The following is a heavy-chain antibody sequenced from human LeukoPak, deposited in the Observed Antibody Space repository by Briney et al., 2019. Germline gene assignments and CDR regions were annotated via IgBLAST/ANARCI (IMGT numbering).Heavy chain of an antibody. CDR3: AISYYFHTTTYHGAFNI. V-gene: IGHV3-23*01. D-gene: IGHD2/OR15-2a*01. CDR2: ISGISGGDWT. J-gene: IGHJ3*02. CDR1: GFAFSTYA. Sequence: PGGSLRLSCAGSGFAFSTYAMSWVRQAPGKGLEWVSAISGISGGDWTYYADSAKGRFTISRDDSRNTLYLRMNSLRAEDTAVYHCAISYYFHTTTYHGAFNIWGQGTMVTVSS.